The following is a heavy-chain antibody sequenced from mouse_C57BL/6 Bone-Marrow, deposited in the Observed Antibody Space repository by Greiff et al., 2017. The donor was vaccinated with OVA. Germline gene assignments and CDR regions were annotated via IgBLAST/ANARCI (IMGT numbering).Heavy chain of an antibody. CDR1: GYSITSGYY. CDR3: ARDLGQGY. J-gene: IGHJ2*01. V-gene: IGHV3-6*01. Sequence: EVKLVESGPGLVKPSQSLSLTCSVTGYSITSGYYWNWIRQFPGNKLEWMGYISYDGSNNYNPSLKNRISITRDTSKNQFFLKLNSVTTEDTATYYCARDLGQGYWGQGTTLTVSS. CDR2: ISYDGSN. D-gene: IGHD4-1*01.